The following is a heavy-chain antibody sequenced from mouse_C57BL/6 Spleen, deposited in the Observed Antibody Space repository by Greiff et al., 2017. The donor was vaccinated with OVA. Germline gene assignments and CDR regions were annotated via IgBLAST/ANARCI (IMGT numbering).Heavy chain of an antibody. D-gene: IGHD1-1*01. Sequence: QVQLQQSGAELARPGASVKLSCKASGYTFTSYGISWVKQRTGQGLEWIGEIYPRSGNTYYNEKFKGKATLTADTSSSTAYMELRSLTSEDAAVYFCARSGGGITTVVATLDYWGQGTTLTVSS. CDR3: ARSGGGITTVVATLDY. CDR1: GYTFTSYG. CDR2: IYPRSGNT. V-gene: IGHV1-81*01. J-gene: IGHJ2*01.